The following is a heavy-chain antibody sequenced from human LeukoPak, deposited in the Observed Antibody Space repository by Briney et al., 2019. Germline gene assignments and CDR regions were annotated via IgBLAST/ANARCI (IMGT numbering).Heavy chain of an antibody. D-gene: IGHD3-3*01. CDR1: GFTFSSYG. CDR2: IRYDGSNK. Sequence: GGSLRLSCAASGFTFSSYGMHWVRQAPGKGLEWVAFIRYDGSNKYYADSVKGRFTISRDNSKNTLYLQMNSLRAEDTAVYYCARDVRFLEWLSTFDYWGQGTLVTVSS. V-gene: IGHV3-30*02. CDR3: ARDVRFLEWLSTFDY. J-gene: IGHJ4*02.